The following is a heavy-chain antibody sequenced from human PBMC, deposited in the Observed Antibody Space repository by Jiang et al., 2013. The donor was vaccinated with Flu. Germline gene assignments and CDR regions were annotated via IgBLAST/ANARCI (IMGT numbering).Heavy chain of an antibody. CDR3: AKDRRRKYGSGMGPGAFDI. J-gene: IGHJ3*02. CDR2: GSNK. D-gene: IGHD3-10*01. Sequence: GSNKYYADSVKGRFTISRDNSKNTLYLQMNSLRAEDTAVYYCAKDRRRKYGSGMGPGAFDIWGQGTMVTVSS. V-gene: IGHV3-30*02.